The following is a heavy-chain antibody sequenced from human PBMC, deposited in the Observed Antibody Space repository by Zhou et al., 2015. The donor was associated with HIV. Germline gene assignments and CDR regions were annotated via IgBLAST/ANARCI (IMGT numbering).Heavy chain of an antibody. J-gene: IGHJ6*04. CDR1: GFTFSSYA. CDR3: AKDSHTKYDSSGGSSYYYYYAMDV. D-gene: IGHD3-22*01. V-gene: IGHV3-23*01. CDR2: ISSSSSYI. Sequence: EVQLLESGGGLVQPGGSLRLSCAASGFTFSSYAMSWVRQAPGKGLEWVSSISSSSSYIDYAASVKGRFTISRDNSKNTLYLQMNSLRAEDTAVYYCAKDSHTKYDSSGGSSYYYYYAMDVWGNGTTVHRLL.